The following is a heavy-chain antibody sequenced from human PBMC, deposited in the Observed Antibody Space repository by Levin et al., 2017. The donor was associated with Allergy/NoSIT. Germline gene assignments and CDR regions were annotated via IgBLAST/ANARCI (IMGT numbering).Heavy chain of an antibody. D-gene: IGHD6-13*01. CDR2: INPNSGGT. CDR3: ARDRSRTTYVMDV. J-gene: IGHJ6*02. V-gene: IGHV1-2*02. CDR1: GYTFTDYY. Sequence: ASVKVSCKASGYTFTDYYMHWVRQAPGQGLEWMGWINPNSGGTHYARKFQGRVTMTSDTSISTAYMELSRLSSDDTAVYYCARDRSRTTYVMDVWGQGTSVTVSS.